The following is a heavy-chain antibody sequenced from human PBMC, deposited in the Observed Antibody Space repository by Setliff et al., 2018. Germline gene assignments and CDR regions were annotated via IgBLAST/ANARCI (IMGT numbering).Heavy chain of an antibody. J-gene: IGHJ4*02. V-gene: IGHV4-31*01. Sequence: SETLSLTCTVSGGSISSGGYYWSWIRQHPGKGLVWIGYFYYSGSTSYNPSLKSLVTISVDTSKNQFSLKLRSVTAADTAVYYCARGDASIIGGGYFDYWGQGTLVTVSS. CDR1: GGSISSGGYY. CDR2: FYYSGST. D-gene: IGHD3-10*01. CDR3: ARGDASIIGGGYFDY.